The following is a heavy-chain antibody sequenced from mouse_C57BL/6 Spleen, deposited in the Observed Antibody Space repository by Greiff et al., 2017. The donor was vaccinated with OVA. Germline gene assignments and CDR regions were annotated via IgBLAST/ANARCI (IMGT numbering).Heavy chain of an antibody. CDR2: IYPYNGVS. Sequence: VQLKESGPELVKPGASVKISCKASGYSFTGYYMHWVKQSHGNILDWIGYIYPYNGVSSYNQKFKGKATLTVDKSSSTAYMELRSLTSEDSAVYYCARAGVKEGYAMDYWGQGTSVTVSS. D-gene: IGHD3-3*01. V-gene: IGHV1-31*01. J-gene: IGHJ4*01. CDR1: GYSFTGYY. CDR3: ARAGVKEGYAMDY.